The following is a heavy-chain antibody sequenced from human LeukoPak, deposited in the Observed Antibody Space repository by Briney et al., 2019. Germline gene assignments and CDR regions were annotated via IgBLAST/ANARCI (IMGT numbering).Heavy chain of an antibody. V-gene: IGHV4-4*07. CDR3: ARGSSSLSLFDP. CDR1: GGSISTYY. D-gene: IGHD6-6*01. J-gene: IGHJ5*02. CDR2: ISSSGST. Sequence: SETLSLTCTVSGGSISTYYWSWIRQPAGMGLEWIGHISSSGSTNYNPSLKSRVTVSVDTSKNQFSLKLSSVTAADTAVYYCARGSSSLSLFDPWGQGTLVTVSS.